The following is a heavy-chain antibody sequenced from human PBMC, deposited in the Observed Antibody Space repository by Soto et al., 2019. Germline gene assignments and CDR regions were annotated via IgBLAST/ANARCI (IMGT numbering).Heavy chain of an antibody. D-gene: IGHD3-10*01. CDR1: GGSISSSNW. CDR2: IYHSGST. V-gene: IGHV4-4*02. J-gene: IGHJ4*02. Sequence: SETLSLTCAVSGGSISSSNWWSWVRQPPGKGLEWIGEIYHSGSTNYNPSLKSRVTISVDKSKNQFSLKLSSVTAADTAVYYCASLYYYGSGSFDYWGQGTLVTVSS. CDR3: ASLYYYGSGSFDY.